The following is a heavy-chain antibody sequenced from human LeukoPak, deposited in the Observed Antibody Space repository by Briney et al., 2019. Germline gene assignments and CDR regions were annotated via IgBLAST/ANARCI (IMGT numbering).Heavy chain of an antibody. CDR3: ACSSSGWFWNY. Sequence: SEALSLTCTVSDGSISSYYWSWIRQPAGKGLEWIGRLYTSGNTNYNPSLKSRVTMSVDTSKNQFSLKLSSVTAADTAVYYCACSSSGWFWNYWGLGTLVNVSS. J-gene: IGHJ4*02. V-gene: IGHV4-4*07. CDR1: DGSISSYY. CDR2: LYTSGNT. D-gene: IGHD6-19*01.